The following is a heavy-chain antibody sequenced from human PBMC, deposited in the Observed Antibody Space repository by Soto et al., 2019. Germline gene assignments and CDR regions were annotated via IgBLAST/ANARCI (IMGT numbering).Heavy chain of an antibody. CDR3: ARGIAVAGTRGNWFDP. V-gene: IGHV1-69*01. Sequence: QVQLVQSGAEVKKPGSSVKVSCKASGGTFSSYAISCVRQAPGQGLEWMGGIIPIFGTANYAQKFQGRVSITADESTSTAYMELSSLTSEDTAVYYCARGIAVAGTRGNWFDPWGQGTLVTVSS. CDR2: IIPIFGTA. J-gene: IGHJ5*02. D-gene: IGHD6-19*01. CDR1: GGTFSSYA.